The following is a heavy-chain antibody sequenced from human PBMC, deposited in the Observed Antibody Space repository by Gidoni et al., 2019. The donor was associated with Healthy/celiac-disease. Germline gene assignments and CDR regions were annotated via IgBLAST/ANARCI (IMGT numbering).Heavy chain of an antibody. CDR1: GGSFSGYY. J-gene: IGHJ2*01. Sequence: QVQLQQWGAGLLKPSETLSLTCAVYGGSFSGYYWSWIRQPPGKGLEWIGEINHSGSTNYNPSLKSRVTISVDTSKNQFSLKLSSVTAADTAVYYCARGAIRYCSGGSCSRKGVTRSWYFDLWGRGTLVTVSS. CDR3: ARGAIRYCSGGSCSRKGVTRSWYFDL. V-gene: IGHV4-34*01. D-gene: IGHD2-15*01. CDR2: INHSGST.